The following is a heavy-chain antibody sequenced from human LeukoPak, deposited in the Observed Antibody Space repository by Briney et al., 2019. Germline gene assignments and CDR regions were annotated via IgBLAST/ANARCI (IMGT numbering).Heavy chain of an antibody. J-gene: IGHJ5*02. CDR2: ISYDGSKK. CDR3: ARGPSVARAWLDP. Sequence: GGSLRLSCAASGFTFSDYGMHWVRQAPGKGLEWVTVISYDGSKKYYGNSVKGRFTISRDNSKNTLLLEMNSLRVEDTAVYYCARGPSVARAWLDPWGQETLVTVSS. CDR1: GFTFSDYG. D-gene: IGHD5/OR15-5a*01. V-gene: IGHV3-30*03.